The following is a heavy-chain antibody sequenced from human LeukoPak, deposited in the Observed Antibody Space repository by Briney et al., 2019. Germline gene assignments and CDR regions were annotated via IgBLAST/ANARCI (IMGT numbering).Heavy chain of an antibody. D-gene: IGHD5-12*01. CDR2: IYCSGST. V-gene: IGHV4-59*01. CDR1: GGSISSYH. Sequence: SETLSLTCTVSGGSISSYHWSWIRQPPGKGLEWIGYIYCSGSTNYNPSLKSRVTISVDTSKNQFSLKLSSVTAADTAVYYCARGSIPTLLGGYVTFDPWGQGTLVAVSS. J-gene: IGHJ5*02. CDR3: ARGSIPTLLGGYVTFDP.